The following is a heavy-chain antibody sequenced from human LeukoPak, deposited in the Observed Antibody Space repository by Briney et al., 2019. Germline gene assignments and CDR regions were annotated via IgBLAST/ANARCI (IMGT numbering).Heavy chain of an antibody. V-gene: IGHV1-69*04. Sequence: SVKVSCKASGGTFNRHAFSWVRQAPGQGLEWMGMIIPILNIANSAQKFQDRVTITADKSTSTAYMELSSLRYEDTAVYYCARESLSGGIAAADPFDYWGQGTLVTVSS. CDR2: IIPILNIA. CDR3: ARESLSGGIAAADPFDY. D-gene: IGHD6-13*01. CDR1: GGTFNRHA. J-gene: IGHJ4*02.